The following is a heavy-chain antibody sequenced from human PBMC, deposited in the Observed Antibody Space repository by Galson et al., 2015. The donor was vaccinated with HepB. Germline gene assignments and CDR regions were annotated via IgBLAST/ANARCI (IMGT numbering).Heavy chain of an antibody. V-gene: IGHV1-3*01. J-gene: IGHJ4*02. CDR2: INAGNGNT. D-gene: IGHD5-12*01. CDR3: ARVGEVARGGLFDY. Sequence: SVKVSCKASGYTFTSYAMHWVRQAPGQRLEWMGWINAGNGNTKYSQKFQGRVTITRDTSASTAYMELSSLRSEDTAVYYCARVGEVARGGLFDYWGQGTLVTVSS. CDR1: GYTFTSYA.